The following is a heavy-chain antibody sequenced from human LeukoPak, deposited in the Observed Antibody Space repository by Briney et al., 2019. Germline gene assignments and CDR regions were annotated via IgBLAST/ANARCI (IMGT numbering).Heavy chain of an antibody. CDR1: GGSISSGGYY. J-gene: IGHJ6*02. Sequence: SETLSLTCTVSGGSISSGGYYWSWSRQHPGEGVEWIGYIYYSGSTYYNPSLKSRVTISVDTSKNQFSLKLSSVTAAASAVYYCARDRDIVVVAASSYYYYGMDVWGQGNTVTVSS. CDR2: IYYSGST. D-gene: IGHD2-2*01. CDR3: ARDRDIVVVAASSYYYYGMDV. V-gene: IGHV4-31*03.